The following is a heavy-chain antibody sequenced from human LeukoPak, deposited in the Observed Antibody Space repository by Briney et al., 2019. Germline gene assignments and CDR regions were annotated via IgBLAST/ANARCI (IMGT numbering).Heavy chain of an antibody. CDR3: AKVGARNYSDYYYMDV. D-gene: IGHD1-7*01. J-gene: IGHJ6*03. CDR2: IYSGGST. V-gene: IGHV3-53*01. Sequence: GGSLRLSCAASGFTVSSNYMSWVRQAPGKGLEWVSVIYSGGSTYYADSVKGRFTISRDNSKNTLYLQMNSLRAEDTAVYYCAKVGARNYSDYYYMDVWGKGTTVTISS. CDR1: GFTVSSNY.